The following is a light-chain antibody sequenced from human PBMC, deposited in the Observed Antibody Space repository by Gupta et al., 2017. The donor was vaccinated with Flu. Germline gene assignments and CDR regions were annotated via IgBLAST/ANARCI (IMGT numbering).Light chain of an antibody. CDR1: QSVSNN. CDR2: GAS. Sequence: EIVMTQSPATLSVSPGERATLSCRASQSVSNNLAWYQQKPGQAPRLLIYGASTGATGIPARFSGSGSGTEFTLTISSRQSEDFAVYYCQQYNDWPLTFGGGTKVEIK. J-gene: IGKJ4*01. V-gene: IGKV3-15*01. CDR3: QQYNDWPLT.